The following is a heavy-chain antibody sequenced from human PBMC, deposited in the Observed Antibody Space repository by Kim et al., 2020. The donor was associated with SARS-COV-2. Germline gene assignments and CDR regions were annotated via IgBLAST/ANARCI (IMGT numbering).Heavy chain of an antibody. D-gene: IGHD3-22*01. J-gene: IGHJ4*02. Sequence: YNPSRQSRVTISVDTSKNQFSLRLSSVTAADTAVYYCAGLDYYDSSVFDYWGQGTLVTVSS. CDR3: AGLDYYDSSVFDY. V-gene: IGHV4-59*01.